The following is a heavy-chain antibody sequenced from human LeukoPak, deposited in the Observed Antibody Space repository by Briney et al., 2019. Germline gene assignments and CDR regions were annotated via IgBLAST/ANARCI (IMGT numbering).Heavy chain of an antibody. V-gene: IGHV4-59*08. Sequence: SETLSLTCTVSGCSIYSYSWTWIRQPPGKGLEWIGYIYYSGSTNYNPSPKSRVTMSVDTSKNQFSLNLSSVTAADTAVYYCARGQFWSGYSIWGQGTLVTVSS. CDR2: IYYSGST. CDR3: ARGQFWSGYSI. J-gene: IGHJ4*02. D-gene: IGHD3-3*02. CDR1: GCSIYSYS.